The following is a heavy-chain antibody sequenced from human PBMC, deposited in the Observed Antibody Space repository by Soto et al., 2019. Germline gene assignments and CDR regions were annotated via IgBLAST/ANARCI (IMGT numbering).Heavy chain of an antibody. D-gene: IGHD3-16*01. Sequence: GASVKVSCKASGYTFTSYYMHWVRQAPGQGLEWMGIINPSGGSTSYAQKFQGRVTMTRDTSTSTVYMELSSLRSEDTAVYYCARPYYDYVWGSSPHYFDYWGQRTLVTVSS. J-gene: IGHJ4*02. CDR2: INPSGGST. CDR1: GYTFTSYY. V-gene: IGHV1-46*01. CDR3: ARPYYDYVWGSSPHYFDY.